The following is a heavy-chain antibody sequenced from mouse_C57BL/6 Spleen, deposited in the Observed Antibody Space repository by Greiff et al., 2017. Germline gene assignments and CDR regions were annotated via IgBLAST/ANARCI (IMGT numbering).Heavy chain of an antibody. CDR1: GYPFTSYV. J-gene: IGHJ3*01. CDR3: AREGIYDGSFAD. D-gene: IGHD2-3*01. Sequence: QVQLQQSGAELARPGASVKMSCKASGYPFTSYVMSWVKQRPGQGLEWIGYINPTSVYSKCNQKFKDKATLTADKSSNTAYMQLSSLTSEDAAVYYCAREGIYDGSFADWGQGTLVTVSA. CDR2: INPTSVYS. V-gene: IGHV1-4*01.